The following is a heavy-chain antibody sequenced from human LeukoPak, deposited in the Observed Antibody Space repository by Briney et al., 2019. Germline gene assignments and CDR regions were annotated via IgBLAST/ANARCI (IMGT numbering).Heavy chain of an antibody. V-gene: IGHV5-51*01. J-gene: IGHJ6*03. CDR1: GHSFTNFW. CDR3: ARYEGSRLNNMDV. D-gene: IGHD3-16*01. CDR2: IYPGDSSV. Sequence: GESLKISCEASGHSFTNFWIAWVRQMPGKGLEWMGIIYPGDSSVRYNPSFEGQVSFSSDKSISTAYLQWSSLKASDTAIYFCARYEGSRLNNMDVWGKGTTVTVSS.